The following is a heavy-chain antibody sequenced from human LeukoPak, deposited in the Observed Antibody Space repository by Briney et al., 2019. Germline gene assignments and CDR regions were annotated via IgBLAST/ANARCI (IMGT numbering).Heavy chain of an antibody. J-gene: IGHJ5*02. V-gene: IGHV3-7*03. D-gene: IGHD3-10*01. CDR1: GFTFSSYW. CDR3: ARQTYGSPRTLGNWFAP. CDR2: IKQDGSEK. Sequence: PGGSLRLSCAASGFTFSSYWMSWVRQAPGKGLEWVANIKQDGSEKYYVDSVKGRFTISRDNAKNSLYLQMNSLRAEDTALYYCARQTYGSPRTLGNWFAPWGQGTLVTVSS.